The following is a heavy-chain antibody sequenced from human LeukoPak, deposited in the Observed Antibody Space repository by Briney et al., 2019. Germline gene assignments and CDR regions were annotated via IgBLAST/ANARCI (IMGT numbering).Heavy chain of an antibody. V-gene: IGHV3-73*01. CDR2: IRSKANSYAT. CDR3: TSVYSSSSVDYFDY. Sequence: PGGSLRLSCAASGFTFSGSAMHWVRQASGKGLEWVGRIRSKANSYATAYAASVKGRFAISRDDSKNTAYLQMDSLKTEDTAVYYCTSVYSSSSVDYFDYWGQGTLVTVSS. CDR1: GFTFSGSA. D-gene: IGHD6-6*01. J-gene: IGHJ4*02.